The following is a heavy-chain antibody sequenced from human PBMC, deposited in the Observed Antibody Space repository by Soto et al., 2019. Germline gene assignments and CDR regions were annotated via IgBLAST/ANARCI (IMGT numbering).Heavy chain of an antibody. CDR2: STGNSTRI. J-gene: IGHJ3*01. Sequence: GGSLRLTCAASDSTIRSYAMNWVRQRQGKGMEWDSGSTGNSTRIYYADSVRGRFTMSRENTKNTLYLQMDTLRAEDTAIYYCAKKGDFDYDAFDVWGQGTVVTVSS. D-gene: IGHD3-16*01. V-gene: IGHV3-23*01. CDR1: DSTIRSYA. CDR3: AKKGDFDYDAFDV.